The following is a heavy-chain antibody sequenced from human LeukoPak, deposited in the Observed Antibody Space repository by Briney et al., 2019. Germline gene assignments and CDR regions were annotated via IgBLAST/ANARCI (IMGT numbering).Heavy chain of an antibody. CDR3: ARDLLSSYQSRNPLSADYGMDV. CDR2: INPNTAGT. V-gene: IGHV1-2*02. J-gene: IGHJ6*02. Sequence: GASVKVSCKASGYTFTTFYLDWVRQAPGQGPEWIGWINPNTAGTNYAQKFQGRATLTRDTSLSTVYLELRRPRSDDTAIYFCARDLLSSYQSRNPLSADYGMDVWGQGTTVTVSS. CDR1: GYTFTTFY. D-gene: IGHD5-12*01.